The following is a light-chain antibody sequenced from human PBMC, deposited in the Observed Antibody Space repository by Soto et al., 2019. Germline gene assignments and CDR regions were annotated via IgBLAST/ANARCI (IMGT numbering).Light chain of an antibody. Sequence: DIQMTQSPSSLSASVGDRVTITCRASQSISSYLNWYQQKPGKAPKLLIYAASSLQSGVPSSFSGGGSGTDFTLTISSLHPEDFATYYCQQSYSSPRTFGQGNRVEFK. CDR1: QSISSY. V-gene: IGKV1-39*01. J-gene: IGKJ1*01. CDR3: QQSYSSPRT. CDR2: AAS.